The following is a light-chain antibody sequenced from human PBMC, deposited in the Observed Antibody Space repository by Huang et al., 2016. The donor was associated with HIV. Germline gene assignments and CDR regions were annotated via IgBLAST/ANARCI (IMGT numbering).Light chain of an antibody. Sequence: IQLTQSPSSLYASVGDRITITCRASQGLSSNLAWYQQKPGKAPNLLIYSASALQSGVPSRFSGSGSGTDFTLTISSLQPEDFATYYCQQFTGYPLTFGPGTKVEFK. CDR3: QQFTGYPLT. CDR1: QGLSSN. J-gene: IGKJ3*01. V-gene: IGKV1-9*01. CDR2: SAS.